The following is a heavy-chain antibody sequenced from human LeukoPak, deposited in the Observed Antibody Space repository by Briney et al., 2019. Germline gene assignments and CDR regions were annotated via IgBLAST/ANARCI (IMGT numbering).Heavy chain of an antibody. CDR1: GFTFDDYA. J-gene: IGHJ4*02. V-gene: IGHV3-9*01. D-gene: IGHD6-13*01. CDR2: ISWNSGSI. Sequence: GRSLRLSCAASGFTFDDYAMHWVRQAPGKGLEWVSGISWNSGSISYADSVKGRFTISRDNAKNSLYLQMNSLRAEDTALYYCAKDSVAAAGTDYFDYWGQGTLVTVSS. CDR3: AKDSVAAAGTDYFDY.